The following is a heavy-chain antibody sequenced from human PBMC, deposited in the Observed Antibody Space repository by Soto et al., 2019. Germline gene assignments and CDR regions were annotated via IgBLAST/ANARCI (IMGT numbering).Heavy chain of an antibody. CDR3: AKDLSGYSGSEEPDAFDI. Sequence: GGSLRLSCAASGFTFSSYAMSWVRQAPGKGLEWVSAISGSGGSTYYADSVKGRFTISRYNSKNTLYLQMNSLRAEDTAVYYCAKDLSGYSGSEEPDAFDIWGQGTMVTVSS. V-gene: IGHV3-23*01. D-gene: IGHD1-26*01. CDR1: GFTFSSYA. J-gene: IGHJ3*02. CDR2: ISGSGGST.